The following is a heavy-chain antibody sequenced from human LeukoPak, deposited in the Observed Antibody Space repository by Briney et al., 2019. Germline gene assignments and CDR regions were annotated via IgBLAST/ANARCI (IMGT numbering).Heavy chain of an antibody. CDR1: GFTFDDYA. J-gene: IGHJ1*01. CDR2: ISWNSGSI. CDR3: ATSIVGFTYDEHFQH. Sequence: PGGSLRLSCAASGFTFDDYAMHWVRQAPGKGLEWVSGISWNSGSIGYADSVKGRFTISRDNAKNSLYLQMNSLRAEDMALYYCATSIVGFTYDEHFQHWGQGTLVTVSS. D-gene: IGHD1-26*01. V-gene: IGHV3-9*03.